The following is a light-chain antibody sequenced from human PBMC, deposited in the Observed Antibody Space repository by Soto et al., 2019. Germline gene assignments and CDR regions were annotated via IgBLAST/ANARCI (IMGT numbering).Light chain of an antibody. CDR2: KVS. V-gene: IGKV2-30*02. CDR1: QSLVHSDGIAY. J-gene: IGKJ5*01. CDR3: MQGTHWPIT. Sequence: EVVMTQNPLSLPVTLGQPASISCRSNQSLVHSDGIAYFSWFQQRPGRSPRRLIYKVSNRDSGVPARFSGSGSGTDFALKISRVEAEDVGVYYCMQGTHWPITFGQGTRLEIK.